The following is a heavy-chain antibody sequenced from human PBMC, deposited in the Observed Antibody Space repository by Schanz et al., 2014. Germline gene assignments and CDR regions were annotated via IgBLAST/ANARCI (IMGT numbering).Heavy chain of an antibody. CDR1: GFTFSSYA. J-gene: IGHJ6*02. CDR3: ARLPVGYGSGIWAV. CDR2: ISASGGST. Sequence: EGQLLESGGGLIQPRGSLRLSCAASGFTFSSYAMSWVRQAPGKGLEWVSTISASGGSTYYADSVKGRFTISRDNSKNILYLQMNSLRAEDTAVYYCARLPVGYGSGIWAVWGQGTSVSVSS. V-gene: IGHV3-23*01. D-gene: IGHD3-10*01.